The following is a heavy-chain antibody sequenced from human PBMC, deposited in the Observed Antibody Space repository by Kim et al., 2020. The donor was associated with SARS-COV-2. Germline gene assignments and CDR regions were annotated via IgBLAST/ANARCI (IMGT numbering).Heavy chain of an antibody. J-gene: IGHJ4*02. V-gene: IGHV4-38-2*02. CDR3: ARDPVLWFGEGDY. CDR2: IYHSGST. CDR1: GYSISSGYY. D-gene: IGHD3-10*01. Sequence: SETLSLTCTVSGYSISSGYYWGWIRQPPGKGLEWIGSIYHSGSTYYNPSLKSRVTISVDTSKNQFSLKLSSVTAADTAVYYCARDPVLWFGEGDYWGQGTLVTVSS.